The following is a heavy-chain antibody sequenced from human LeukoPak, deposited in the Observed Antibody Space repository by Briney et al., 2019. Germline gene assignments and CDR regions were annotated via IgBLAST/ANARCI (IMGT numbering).Heavy chain of an antibody. CDR3: AKGRSAPFDY. Sequence: PGGSLRLSCAASGFTFSSYGMHWVRQAPGKGLEWVAVISYDGSNKYYADSVKGRFTISRDNSKNTLYLQMNSLRAEDTAVYYCAKGRSAPFDYWGQGTLVTVSS. CDR1: GFTFSSYG. V-gene: IGHV3-30*18. CDR2: ISYDGSNK. J-gene: IGHJ4*02.